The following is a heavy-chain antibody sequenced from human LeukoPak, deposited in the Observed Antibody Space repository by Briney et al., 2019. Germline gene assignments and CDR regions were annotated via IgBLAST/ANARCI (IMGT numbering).Heavy chain of an antibody. CDR3: ARHTMVRGVIKH. CDR2: INHSGST. Sequence: PSETLSLTCAVYGGSFSGYYWSWIRQPPGKGLEWIGEINHSGSTNYNPSLKSRVTISVDTSKNQFSLKLSSVTAAHTAVYYCARHTMVRGVIKHWGQGTLVTVSS. CDR1: GGSFSGYY. V-gene: IGHV4-34*01. J-gene: IGHJ4*02. D-gene: IGHD3-10*01.